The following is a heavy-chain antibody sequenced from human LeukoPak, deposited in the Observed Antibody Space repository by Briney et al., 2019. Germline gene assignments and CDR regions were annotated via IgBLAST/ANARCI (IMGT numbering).Heavy chain of an antibody. D-gene: IGHD6-19*01. V-gene: IGHV3-66*01. CDR3: AMYSSAWYAVY. CDR1: GFTVSSKY. Sequence: GGSLRLSCAASGFTVSSKYMGWVRQAPGKGLEWVSVIHPGGTIYYADSVKGTFTISRDNSKNTLYLEMNTLRVEDTAVYYCAMYSSAWYAVYWGQGSLVTVSS. J-gene: IGHJ4*02. CDR2: IHPGGTI.